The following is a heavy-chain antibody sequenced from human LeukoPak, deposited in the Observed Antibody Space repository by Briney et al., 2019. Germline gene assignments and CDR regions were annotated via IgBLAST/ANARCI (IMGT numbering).Heavy chain of an antibody. CDR1: GYTFTCYY. V-gene: IGHV1-2*02. CDR3: ARVGGDLDFVHLFDY. CDR2: INPNSGGT. D-gene: IGHD3-3*01. J-gene: IGHJ4*02. Sequence: GASVKVSCKASGYTFTCYYMHWVRQAPGQGLEWMGWINPNSGGTNYAQKFQGRVTMTRDTSISTAYMELSRLRSDDTAVYYCARVGGDLDFVHLFDYWGQGTLVTVSS.